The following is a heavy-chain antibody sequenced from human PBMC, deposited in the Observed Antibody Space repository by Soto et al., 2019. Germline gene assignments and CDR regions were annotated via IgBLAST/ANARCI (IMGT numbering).Heavy chain of an antibody. J-gene: IGHJ5*02. CDR2: IYCSGTT. CDR1: GGSIKSYY. D-gene: IGHD1-26*01. CDR3: ARYSRSYSYTGFDI. V-gene: IGHV4-59*07. Sequence: PSDTLSLTCIVSGGSIKSYYCSWMRQPPGKGLEWIGYIYCSGTTNYNPSLKRRVTMSVDTSKKQFFLKLSSVTAADSDVYYCARYSRSYSYTGFDIWGQGTVVTVSS.